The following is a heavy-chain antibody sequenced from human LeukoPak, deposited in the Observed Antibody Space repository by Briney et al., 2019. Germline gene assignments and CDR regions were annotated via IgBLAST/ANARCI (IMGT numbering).Heavy chain of an antibody. J-gene: IGHJ4*02. CDR3: ARDQGRYYYDSSGLIDY. CDR2: IIPIFGTA. Sequence: ASVKVSCKASGGTFSSYAISWVRQAPGQGLEWMGGIIPIFGTANYAQKFQGRVTITADESTSTAYMELSSLRSEDTAVYYCARDQGRYYYDSSGLIDYWGQGTLVTVSS. V-gene: IGHV1-69*13. D-gene: IGHD3-22*01. CDR1: GGTFSSYA.